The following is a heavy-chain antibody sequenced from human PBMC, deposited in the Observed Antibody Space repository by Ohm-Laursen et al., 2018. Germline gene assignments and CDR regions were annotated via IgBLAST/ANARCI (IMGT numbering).Heavy chain of an antibody. Sequence: SLRLSCAASGFTFSNYWMTWVRQAPGKGLEWVANIKHDGSHKYYVDSVKGRFTISRDNAKNSLYLQMNSLRAEDTAVYYCARGDYGGNTPYYWYFDLCGRGTLVTVSS. D-gene: IGHD4-23*01. CDR3: ARGDYGGNTPYYWYFDL. V-gene: IGHV3-7*01. J-gene: IGHJ2*01. CDR1: GFTFSNYW. CDR2: IKHDGSHK.